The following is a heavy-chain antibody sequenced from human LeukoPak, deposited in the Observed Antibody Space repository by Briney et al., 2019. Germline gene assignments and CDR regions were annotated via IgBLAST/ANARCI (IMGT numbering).Heavy chain of an antibody. D-gene: IGHD6-19*01. CDR1: GGTFSRLA. CDR3: ASPTSYLAGTGFHFDF. V-gene: IGHV1-69*06. J-gene: IGHJ4*02. CDR2: IVPSFGTT. Sequence: HGASVKVSCKASGGTFSRLAISWVRQAPGLGLEWMGRIVPSFGTTNYAQNFQGRVTIAADKSTSTAYMELSSLKSEDTAIYFCASPTSYLAGTGFHFDFWGQGTLLTVSS.